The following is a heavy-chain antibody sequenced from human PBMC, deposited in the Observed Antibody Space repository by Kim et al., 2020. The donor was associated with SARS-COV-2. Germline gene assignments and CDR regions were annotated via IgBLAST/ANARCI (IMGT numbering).Heavy chain of an antibody. CDR1: GFTFSNYF. J-gene: IGHJ4*02. V-gene: IGHV3-23*01. CDR2: ISNTGGST. Sequence: GGSLRLSCAASGFTFSNYFISWVRQAPGKGLEWVSAISNTGGSTYYADSVKGRFTISRDNSKNTLYLQMNSPRAEDTAVYYCAMVWRESGNYWGQGTLVIVSS. D-gene: IGHD2-8*01. CDR3: AMVWRESGNY.